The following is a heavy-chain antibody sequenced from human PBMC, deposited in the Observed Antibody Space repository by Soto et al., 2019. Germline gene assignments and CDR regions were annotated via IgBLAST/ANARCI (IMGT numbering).Heavy chain of an antibody. CDR2: IRSKAYGGTT. J-gene: IGHJ6*03. D-gene: IGHD2-2*01. Sequence: GGSLRLSCTASGFTFGDYAMSWFRQAPGKGLEWVGFIRSKAYGGTTEYAASVKGRFTISRDDSKSIAYLQMNSLKTEDTAVYYCTRVNVGVPAAPLGYYYMDVWGKGTTVTVSS. V-gene: IGHV3-49*03. CDR3: TRVNVGVPAAPLGYYYMDV. CDR1: GFTFGDYA.